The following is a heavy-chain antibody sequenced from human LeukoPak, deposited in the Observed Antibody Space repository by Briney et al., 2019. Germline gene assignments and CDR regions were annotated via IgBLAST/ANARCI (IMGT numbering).Heavy chain of an antibody. CDR3: ARDRRTPGIAVAGKQTFPSHFDY. D-gene: IGHD6-19*01. CDR2: IKQDGSEK. Sequence: GGSLRLSCAASGFAFSSYWMSWVRQAPGKGLEWVANIKQDGSEKYYVDSVKGRFTISRDNAKNSLYLQMNSLRAEDTAVYYCARDRRTPGIAVAGKQTFPSHFDYWGQGTLVTVSS. V-gene: IGHV3-7*01. J-gene: IGHJ4*02. CDR1: GFAFSSYW.